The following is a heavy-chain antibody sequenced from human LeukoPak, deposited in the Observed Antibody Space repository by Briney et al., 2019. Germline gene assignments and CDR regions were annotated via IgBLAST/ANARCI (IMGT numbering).Heavy chain of an antibody. CDR3: ASPTYCSGGSCYRAFDI. D-gene: IGHD2-15*01. V-gene: IGHV4-39*01. J-gene: IGHJ3*02. CDR1: GGSISSSSYY. CDR2: IYYSGST. Sequence: PSETLSLTCTVSGGSISSSSYYWGWIRQPPGKGLEWIGSIYYSGSTYYNPSLKSRVTISVDTSKNQFSLKLSSVTAADTAVYYCASPTYCSGGSCYRAFDIWGQGTMVTVSS.